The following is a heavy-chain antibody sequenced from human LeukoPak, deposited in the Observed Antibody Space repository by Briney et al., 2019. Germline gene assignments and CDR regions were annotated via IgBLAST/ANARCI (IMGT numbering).Heavy chain of an antibody. Sequence: SETLSLTCTVSGGSISSYYWSWIRQPPGKGLEWIGYIYYSGSTNYNPSLKSRVTISVDTSKNQFSLKLSSVTAADTAVYYCARARTYYYDSSGYAAFDIWGQGTMVTVSS. J-gene: IGHJ3*02. V-gene: IGHV4-59*01. CDR3: ARARTYYYDSSGYAAFDI. CDR2: IYYSGST. D-gene: IGHD3-22*01. CDR1: GGSISSYY.